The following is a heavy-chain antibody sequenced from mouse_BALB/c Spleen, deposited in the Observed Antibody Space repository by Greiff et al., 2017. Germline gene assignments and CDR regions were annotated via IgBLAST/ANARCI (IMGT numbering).Heavy chain of an antibody. D-gene: IGHD6-1*01. V-gene: IGHV2-4-1*01. Sequence: QVQLKESGPGLVQPSQSLSITCTVSGFSLTSYGVHWVRQSPGKGLEWLGVIWSGGSTDYNAAFISRLSISKDNSKSQVFFKMNSLQADDTAIYYCARKTSTHFDVWGAGTTVTVSS. CDR2: IWSGGST. J-gene: IGHJ1*01. CDR1: GFSLTSYG. CDR3: ARKTSTHFDV.